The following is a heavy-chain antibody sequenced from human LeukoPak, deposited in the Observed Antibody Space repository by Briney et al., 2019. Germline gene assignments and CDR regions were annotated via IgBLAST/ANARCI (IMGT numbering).Heavy chain of an antibody. Sequence: SVKVSCKASGGRFGNYALNWVRQAPGQRFEWMGAIAPLYGASNYAQKFQGRLTIVADESTGTGYMELRSLASEDTAVYYCAADSHTSGFDYWAQGTLVTVSS. CDR2: IAPLYGAS. J-gene: IGHJ4*02. V-gene: IGHV1-69*01. CDR1: GGRFGNYA. CDR3: AADSHTSGFDY. D-gene: IGHD1-1*01.